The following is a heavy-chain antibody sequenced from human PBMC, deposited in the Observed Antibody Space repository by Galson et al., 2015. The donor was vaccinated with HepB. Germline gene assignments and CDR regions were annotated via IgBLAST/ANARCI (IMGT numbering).Heavy chain of an antibody. CDR2: TYYKSKWYN. V-gene: IGHV6-1*01. J-gene: IGHJ6*02. CDR1: GDSVSSNSAA. CDR3: ARDPYTRGRYYYGMDV. D-gene: IGHD2-2*02. Sequence: CAISGDSVSSNSAAWNWLRQSPSRGLEWLGRTYYKSKWYNDYALSVKSRITINPDTSKNQFSLQLNSMTPEDTAVCYCARDPYTRGRYYYGMDVWGQGTTVTVSS.